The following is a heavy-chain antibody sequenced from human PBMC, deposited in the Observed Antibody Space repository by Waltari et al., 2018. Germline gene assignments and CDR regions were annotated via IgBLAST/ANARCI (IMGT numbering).Heavy chain of an antibody. CDR1: GGSLRSSS. CDR2: IYSSGST. Sequence: QVQLQESGPGLVKPSETLSLTCPVSGGSLRSSSWSWIRQPAGKGLEWIGRIYSSGSTNYKPSLTSRLTMSVDTSKNQFSLKLTSVTAADTAVYYCARFNDYGGKVFDYWGQGTLVTVSS. V-gene: IGHV4-4*07. D-gene: IGHD4-17*01. CDR3: ARFNDYGGKVFDY. J-gene: IGHJ4*02.